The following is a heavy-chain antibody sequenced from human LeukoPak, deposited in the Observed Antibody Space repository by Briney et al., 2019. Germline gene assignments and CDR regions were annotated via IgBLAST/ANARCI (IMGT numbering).Heavy chain of an antibody. CDR3: VGSPFVGY. CDR2: IYSGGST. Sequence: GGSLRLSCAASGFMFSSYNMNWVRQAPGKGLEWVSVIYSGGSTYYADSVKGRFTISRDNSKNTLYLQMDSLRAEDTAVYYCVGSPFVGYWGQGTLVTVSS. CDR1: GFMFSSYN. D-gene: IGHD2-21*01. J-gene: IGHJ4*02. V-gene: IGHV3-53*01.